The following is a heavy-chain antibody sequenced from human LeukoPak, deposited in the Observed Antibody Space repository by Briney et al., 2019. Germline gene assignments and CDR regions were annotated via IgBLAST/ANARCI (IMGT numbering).Heavy chain of an antibody. D-gene: IGHD6-19*01. CDR2: ISSSSSYI. CDR3: ARVKARASSGWRD. Sequence: GVSLRLSCAASGFTFSSYSMNWVRQAPGKGLEWVSSISSSSSYIYYADSVKGRFTISRDNAKNSLYLQMNSLRAEDTAVYYCARVKARASSGWRDWGQGTLVTVSS. J-gene: IGHJ4*02. V-gene: IGHV3-21*01. CDR1: GFTFSSYS.